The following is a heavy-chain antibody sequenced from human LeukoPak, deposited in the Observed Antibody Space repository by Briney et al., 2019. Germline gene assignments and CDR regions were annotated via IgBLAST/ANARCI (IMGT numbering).Heavy chain of an antibody. Sequence: GGSLRLACAASEFTFSSYWMRWVRQAPGKGLEWVANIKQDGSEKYYVDSVKGRFTISRDNAKNSLYLQMNSLRAEDTAVYYCARDLVNSGSYEYFQHWGQGTLVTVSS. CDR1: EFTFSSYW. CDR3: ARDLVNSGSYEYFQH. V-gene: IGHV3-7*01. CDR2: IKQDGSEK. D-gene: IGHD1-26*01. J-gene: IGHJ1*01.